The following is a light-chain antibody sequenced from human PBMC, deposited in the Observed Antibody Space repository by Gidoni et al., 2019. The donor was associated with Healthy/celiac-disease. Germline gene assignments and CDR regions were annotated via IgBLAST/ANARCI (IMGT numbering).Light chain of an antibody. CDR2: GAA. Sequence: RVMTQSPATLSVSPGERATLSCRANQSVSSNLAWYQQKPGQAPRLLIYGAATRDTGIPARFSGSGSGTEFTLTISSLQSEDFAIYYCQQYNNWPPLTFGGGTKVEIK. J-gene: IGKJ4*01. CDR3: QQYNNWPPLT. V-gene: IGKV3-15*01. CDR1: QSVSSN.